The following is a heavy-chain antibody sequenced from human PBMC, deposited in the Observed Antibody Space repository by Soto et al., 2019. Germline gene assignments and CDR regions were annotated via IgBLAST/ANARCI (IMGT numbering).Heavy chain of an antibody. CDR1: GYTFTGYY. D-gene: IGHD3-22*01. Sequence: ASVKVSCKASGYTFTGYYMHWVRQAPGQGLEWMGWINPNSGGTNYAQKFQGRVTMTRDTSISTAYMELSRLRSDDTAVYYCARPTYDSSGYISAIDYWGQGTLVTVSS. V-gene: IGHV1-2*02. CDR3: ARPTYDSSGYISAIDY. CDR2: INPNSGGT. J-gene: IGHJ4*02.